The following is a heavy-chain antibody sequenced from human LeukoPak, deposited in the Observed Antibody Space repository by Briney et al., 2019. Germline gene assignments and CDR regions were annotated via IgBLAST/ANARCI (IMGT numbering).Heavy chain of an antibody. D-gene: IGHD3-22*01. V-gene: IGHV4-39*07. CDR3: ARDGGEFYDSSGYYGWFAP. CDR2: IHHSGRN. J-gene: IGHJ5*02. Sequence: PSETLSLTCTVSYGSISDISYYWGWIRQPPGKGLEWIGSIHHSGRNYYNPPLKSRVTISVDTPKNQFSLELTSVTAADTAVYYCARDGGEFYDSSGYYGWFAPWGLGTLVTVSS. CDR1: YGSISDISYY.